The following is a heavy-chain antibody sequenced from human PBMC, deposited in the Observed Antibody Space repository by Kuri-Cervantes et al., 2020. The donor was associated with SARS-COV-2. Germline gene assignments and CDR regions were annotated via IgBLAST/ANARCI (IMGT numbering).Heavy chain of an antibody. CDR2: ISAYNGNT. Sequence: ASVKVSCKASGYTFTSYGISWVRQAPGQGLEWMGWISAYNGNTNYAQKLQGRVTMTTDTSTSTAYMELRSLRSDDTAVYYCARDYCSGGSCRDFDYWGQGTLVTASS. V-gene: IGHV1-18*01. CDR3: ARDYCSGGSCRDFDY. J-gene: IGHJ4*02. CDR1: GYTFTSYG. D-gene: IGHD2-15*01.